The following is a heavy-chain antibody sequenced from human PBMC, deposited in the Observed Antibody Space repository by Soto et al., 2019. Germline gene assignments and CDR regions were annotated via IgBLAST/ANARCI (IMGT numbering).Heavy chain of an antibody. D-gene: IGHD6-19*01. J-gene: IGHJ6*02. CDR1: GGSVSSGSYY. Sequence: QVQLQESGPGLVKPSETLSLTCTVSGGSVSSGSYYWSWIRQPPGKGLEWNGYIYYSGSTNYNPSLKSRVTISVDTSKNQFALKLSSVTAADTAVYYCARTVAVAGYYYYGMDVWGQGTTVTVSS. V-gene: IGHV4-61*01. CDR2: IYYSGST. CDR3: ARTVAVAGYYYYGMDV.